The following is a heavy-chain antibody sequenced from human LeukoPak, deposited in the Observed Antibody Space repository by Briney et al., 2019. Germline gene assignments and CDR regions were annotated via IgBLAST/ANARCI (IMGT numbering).Heavy chain of an antibody. J-gene: IGHJ6*03. CDR3: ARLSAYYYGSYFYYYMDV. D-gene: IGHD3-10*01. CDR2: INNDGRST. CDR1: GFTFSTYT. Sequence: GGSLRLSCAASGFTFSTYTIHWVRQVPGKGLMWVSRINNDGRSTTYADSVKGRFTISRDNAKKSVYLHMSSLRAEDTALYYCARLSAYYYGSYFYYYMDVWGKGTTVTVSS. V-gene: IGHV3-74*03.